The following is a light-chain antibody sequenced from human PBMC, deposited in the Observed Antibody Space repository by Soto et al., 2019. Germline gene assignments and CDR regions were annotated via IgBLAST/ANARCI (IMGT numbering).Light chain of an antibody. J-gene: IGKJ1*01. CDR3: QTYNSAPWT. V-gene: IGKV1-27*01. CDR2: GAS. CDR1: QGIRNY. Sequence: DIQMTQSPSSLSASVGDRVTITCRASQGIRNYLAWYQQKPGKVPKLLIYGASTLQSGVPSRFSGSGSGTDFTLTISSLQPEDVATYYCQTYNSAPWTFGHGTKVEIK.